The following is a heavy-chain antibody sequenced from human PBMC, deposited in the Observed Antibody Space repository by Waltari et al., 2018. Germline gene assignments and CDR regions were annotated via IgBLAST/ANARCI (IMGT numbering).Heavy chain of an antibody. J-gene: IGHJ5*02. D-gene: IGHD3-10*01. CDR3: ARQAGGSGSLYTWFDP. V-gene: IGHV4-39*01. CDR2: ICSSGST. Sequence: QLQLQESGPGLVKPSETLSLTCTVSGGSIRSSSDYWGWIRQPPGKGLEWIGTICSSGSTYYNPSLESRVTISIDTSKDQFSLKLSSVTAADTATYFCARQAGGSGSLYTWFDPWGQGTLVTVSS. CDR1: GGSIRSSSDY.